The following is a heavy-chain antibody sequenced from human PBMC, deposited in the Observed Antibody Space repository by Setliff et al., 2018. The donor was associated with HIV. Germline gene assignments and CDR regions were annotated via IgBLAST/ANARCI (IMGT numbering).Heavy chain of an antibody. CDR1: GGSISSGSHF. V-gene: IGHV4-61*09. D-gene: IGHD1-1*01. CDR3: ARGLEYDHSVGYFDY. CDR2: ISTSGIT. Sequence: SETLSLTCTVSGGSISSGSHFWGWIRQPAGKGLEWIGHISTSGITNYNPSLKSRVTISFDTSKEQFSLKLTSVTAADTAVYYCARGLEYDHSVGYFDYWGQGMLVTVSS. J-gene: IGHJ4*01.